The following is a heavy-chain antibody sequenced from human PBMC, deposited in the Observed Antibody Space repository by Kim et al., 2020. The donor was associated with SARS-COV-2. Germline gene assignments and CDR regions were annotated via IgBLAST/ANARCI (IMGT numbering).Heavy chain of an antibody. J-gene: IGHJ5*02. V-gene: IGHV1-46*01. D-gene: IGHD3-22*01. Sequence: ASVKVSCKASGYTFTSYYMHWVRQAPGQGLEWMGIINPSGGSTSYAQKFQGRVTMTRDTSTSTVYMELSSLRSEDTAVYYCARGHHYYDRGSGGWFDPWGQGTLVTVSS. CDR3: ARGHHYYDRGSGGWFDP. CDR2: INPSGGST. CDR1: GYTFTSYY.